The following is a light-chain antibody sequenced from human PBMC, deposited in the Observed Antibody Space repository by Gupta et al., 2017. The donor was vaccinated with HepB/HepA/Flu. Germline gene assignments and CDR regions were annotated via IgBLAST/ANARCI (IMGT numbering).Light chain of an antibody. J-gene: IGLJ2*01. CDR1: SSNIGNNA. V-gene: IGLV1-36*01. CDR2: YDD. CDR3: AAWDDIPNVVV. Sequence: SVLTQPPSVSGAPQPRVTISCSGSSSNIGNNAVNWYQQRPGKAPNLLIYYDDLRPAGVSDRFSGSKSVTSASLAISGLQAEDGADYYCAAWDDIPNVVVFGGGTKLTVL.